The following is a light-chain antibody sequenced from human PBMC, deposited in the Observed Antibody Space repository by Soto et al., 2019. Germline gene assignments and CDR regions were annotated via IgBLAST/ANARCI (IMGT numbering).Light chain of an antibody. CDR2: AAS. J-gene: IGKJ1*01. Sequence: DIQMTQSPSSLSASVGDRVTITCRASQSISSYLNWYQQKPGKAPKLLIYAASSLQSGVPSRFSGSGSGTEFTLTISGLQSDDFAVYYGQQFNNWPPWTFGQGTKV. CDR1: QSISSY. V-gene: IGKV1-39*01. CDR3: QQFNNWPPWT.